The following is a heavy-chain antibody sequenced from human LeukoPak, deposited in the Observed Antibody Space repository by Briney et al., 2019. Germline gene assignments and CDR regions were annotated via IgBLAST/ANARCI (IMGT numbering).Heavy chain of an antibody. D-gene: IGHD6-19*01. CDR2: INPNSGGT. CDR1: GYTFTAYY. CDR3: ARTYASGWYAAY. Sequence: ASVKVSCKASGYTFTAYYIHWVRQAPGQGLEWMGWINPNSGGTSYAQNFQGRVTMTRDTSISTAYMELSRLRSDDTAIYYCARTYASGWYAAYWGQGTLVTVSS. J-gene: IGHJ4*02. V-gene: IGHV1-2*02.